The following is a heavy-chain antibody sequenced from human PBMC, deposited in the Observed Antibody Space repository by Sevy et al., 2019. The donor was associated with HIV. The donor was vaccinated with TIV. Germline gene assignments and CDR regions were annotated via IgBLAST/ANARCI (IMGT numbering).Heavy chain of an antibody. CDR3: ARGINCSGGSCYPNDY. V-gene: IGHV4-59*01. CDR1: GGSISSYY. Sequence: SETLSLTCTVSGGSISSYYWSWIRQPPGKGLEWIGYIYYSGSTNYNPSLKSRVTISVDTSKNQFSLKLSSVIAADTAVYYCARGINCSGGSCYPNDYWVQGTLVTVSS. CDR2: IYYSGST. D-gene: IGHD2-15*01. J-gene: IGHJ4*02.